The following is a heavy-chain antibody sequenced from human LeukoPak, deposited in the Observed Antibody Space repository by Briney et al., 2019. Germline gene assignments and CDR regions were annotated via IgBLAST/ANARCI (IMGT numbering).Heavy chain of an antibody. CDR1: GASINTYF. Sequence: PSETLSLTCTVSGASINTYFLSWIRQPPGKGLEWIGFIYYSGSTNYNPSLKSRVTMSVDTSKNQFSLKLSSVTAADTAVYYCARQECNGGSCYSRAIWFDPWGQGTLVTVSS. D-gene: IGHD2-15*01. CDR2: IYYSGST. J-gene: IGHJ5*02. V-gene: IGHV4-59*08. CDR3: ARQECNGGSCYSRAIWFDP.